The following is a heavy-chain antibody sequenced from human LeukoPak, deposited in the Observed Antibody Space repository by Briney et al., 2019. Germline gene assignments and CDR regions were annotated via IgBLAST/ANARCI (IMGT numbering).Heavy chain of an antibody. CDR2: INNDGSST. D-gene: IGHD6-19*01. Sequence: GGSLRLSCAASGFTFSNYWMHWVRQAPGKGLVWVSRINNDGSSTSYADSVKGRFTISRDNAKNTLYLQMNGLRAEDTAVYYCAREESSSGWYGAFDYWGQGTLVTVSS. V-gene: IGHV3-74*01. CDR3: AREESSSGWYGAFDY. CDR1: GFTFSNYW. J-gene: IGHJ4*02.